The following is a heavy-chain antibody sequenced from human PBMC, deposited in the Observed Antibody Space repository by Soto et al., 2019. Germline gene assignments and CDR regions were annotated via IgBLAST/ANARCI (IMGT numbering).Heavy chain of an antibody. V-gene: IGHV4-34*01. CDR2: INHSGST. Sequence: SETLSLTCAVYGGSFSGYYWSWIRQPPGKGLEWIGEINHSGSTNYNPSLKSRVTISVDTSKNQFSLKLSSVTAADTAVYYCARAPVDSGYEGRWFDTWGQGTLVTVSS. CDR1: GGSFSGYY. CDR3: ARAPVDSGYEGRWFDT. D-gene: IGHD5-12*01. J-gene: IGHJ5*02.